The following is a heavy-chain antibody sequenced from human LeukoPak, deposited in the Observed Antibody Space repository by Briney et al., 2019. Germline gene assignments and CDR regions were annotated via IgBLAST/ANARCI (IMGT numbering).Heavy chain of an antibody. J-gene: IGHJ6*03. CDR3: ARAHGYSYGSLHYYYMDR. D-gene: IGHD5-18*01. V-gene: IGHV3-7*01. CDR1: GFTCSSYW. Sequence: GGYLRLSCAASGFTCSSYWMSWLRQAPGKGLEWVANIKQDGSEKYYVDSVKGRFTISRDNAKNSLYLQMNSLRAEDKAVYDCARAHGYSYGSLHYYYMDRWGKGTTVTVSS. CDR2: IKQDGSEK.